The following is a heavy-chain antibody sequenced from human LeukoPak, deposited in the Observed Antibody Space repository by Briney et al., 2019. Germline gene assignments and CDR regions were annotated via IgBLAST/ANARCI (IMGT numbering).Heavy chain of an antibody. CDR1: GGSISSGDYY. J-gene: IGHJ4*02. CDR3: ATVVRDDILTGYYIDH. D-gene: IGHD3-9*01. CDR2: IYYSGST. Sequence: SQTLSLTCTVSGGSISSGDYYWSWIRQPPGKGLEWIGYIYYSGSTKYNPSFKSRVTISVDTSKNQFSLKLISVTAADTAVYYCATVVRDDILTGYYIDHWGQGTLVTVSS. V-gene: IGHV4-61*08.